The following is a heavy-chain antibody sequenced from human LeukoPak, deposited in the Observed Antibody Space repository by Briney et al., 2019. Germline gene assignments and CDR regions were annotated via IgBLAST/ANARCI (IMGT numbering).Heavy chain of an antibody. CDR2: IKGDGIST. D-gene: IGHD3-3*01. CDR3: AKDHYWSIDY. J-gene: IGHJ4*02. CDR1: GFTFNNYA. V-gene: IGHV3-74*01. Sequence: GGSLRLSCAVSGFTFNNYAMSWVRHAPGQGLVWVSRIKGDGISTNYADSVKGRFTISRDIAKNTLYLQMNSLRAEDTGVYYCAKDHYWSIDYWGRGTLVTVTS.